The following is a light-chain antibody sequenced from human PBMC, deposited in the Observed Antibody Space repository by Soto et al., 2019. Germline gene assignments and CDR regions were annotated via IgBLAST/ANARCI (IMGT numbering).Light chain of an antibody. V-gene: IGLV2-8*01. J-gene: IGLJ1*01. Sequence: LTQPPSASGSPGRSVAISCTGTSSDVGGYNYVSWYQQHPGKAPKLMIYEVNKRPSGVPDRFSGSKSGNTASLTVSGLQAEDEADYYCSSYAGSSNVFGTGTKVTVL. CDR3: SSYAGSSNV. CDR2: EVN. CDR1: SSDVGGYNY.